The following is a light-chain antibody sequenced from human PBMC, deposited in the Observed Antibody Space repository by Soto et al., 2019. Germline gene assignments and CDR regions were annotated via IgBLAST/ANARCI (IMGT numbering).Light chain of an antibody. CDR3: QQRSNLVT. V-gene: IGKV3-11*01. J-gene: IGKJ4*01. CDR2: DAS. CDR1: QSVSTY. Sequence: EIVLTQSPAILSLSPGERATLSCRASQSVSTYLAWLQQKLGQPPRLLIYDASKRATGVPARFSGSGSGTDFTLTIIRLEPEDVAVYYCQQRSNLVTFGGGTKLEI.